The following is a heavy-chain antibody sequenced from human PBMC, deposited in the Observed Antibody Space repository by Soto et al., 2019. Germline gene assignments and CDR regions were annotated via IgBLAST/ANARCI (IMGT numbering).Heavy chain of an antibody. Sequence: QVQLQESGPGLLKPSETLSLTCSVSGGSVSDKTYYWSWIRQPPGKRLEWIGYVYYSGTTNYNPSLKSRVTISVDLSKNRFSLRLSSVTTADTALYYCARTTAVPNTLRSRYSFAYCGQGTLVTVSS. V-gene: IGHV4-61*01. CDR3: ARTTAVPNTLRSRYSFAY. CDR1: GGSVSDKTYY. D-gene: IGHD4-17*01. CDR2: VYYSGTT. J-gene: IGHJ4*02.